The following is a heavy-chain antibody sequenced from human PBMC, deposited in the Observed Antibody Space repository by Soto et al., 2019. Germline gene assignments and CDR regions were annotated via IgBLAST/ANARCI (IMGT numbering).Heavy chain of an antibody. CDR1: GYTFMNYY. D-gene: IGHD5-18*01. CDR3: ARDLHGAFTTMVY. V-gene: IGHV1-46*01. Sequence: QVQMVQSGAEVKKPGASVKVSCKASGYTFMNYYIHWVRQAPGQGLEWMGIINPNGYTSTLAQKFQGRLTVTSDTSTSTVYMELGSLSYEDTAVYYCARDLHGAFTTMVYWGQGSLVTVSS. J-gene: IGHJ4*02. CDR2: INPNGYTS.